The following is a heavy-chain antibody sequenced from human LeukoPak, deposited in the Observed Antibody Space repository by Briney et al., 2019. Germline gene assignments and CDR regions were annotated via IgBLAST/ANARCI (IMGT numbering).Heavy chain of an antibody. J-gene: IGHJ5*02. D-gene: IGHD3-10*01. CDR3: ARHTRYYYGSGSLYWFDP. CDR1: GGSISSYY. CDR2: IYYSGST. V-gene: IGHV4-59*08. Sequence: SETLSLTCTVSGGSISSYYWSWIRQPPGKGLEWIGYIYYSGSTNYNPSLKSRVTISVDTSKNQFSLKLSPVTAADTAVYYCARHTRYYYGSGSLYWFDPWGQGTLVTVSS.